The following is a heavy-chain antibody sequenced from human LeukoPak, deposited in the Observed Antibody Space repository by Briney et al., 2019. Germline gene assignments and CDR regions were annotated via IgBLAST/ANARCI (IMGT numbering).Heavy chain of an antibody. V-gene: IGHV3-30-3*01. CDR3: ARGGSSQRKAYYYYGMDV. CDR2: ISYDGSNK. D-gene: IGHD6-6*01. Sequence: GGSLRLSCAASGFTFSSYAMHWVRQAPGKGLEWVAVISYDGSNKYYADSVKGRFTISRDNSKNTLYLQMNSLRAEDTAAYYCARGGSSQRKAYYYYGMDVWGQGTTVTVSS. J-gene: IGHJ6*02. CDR1: GFTFSSYA.